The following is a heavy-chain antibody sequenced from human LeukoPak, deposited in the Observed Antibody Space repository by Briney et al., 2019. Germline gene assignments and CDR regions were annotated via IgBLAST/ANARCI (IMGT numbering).Heavy chain of an antibody. CDR2: IYYSGST. V-gene: IGHV4-59*01. D-gene: IGHD3-22*01. CDR1: GGSISSYY. Sequence: PSETLSLTCTVSGGSISSYYWSWIRQPPGKGLEWIGYIYYSGSTKYNPSLKSRVTISVDTSKSQFSLILSSVTAADTAVYYCARGGDSSGYYYPVFDYWGQGTLVTVSS. J-gene: IGHJ4*02. CDR3: ARGGDSSGYYYPVFDY.